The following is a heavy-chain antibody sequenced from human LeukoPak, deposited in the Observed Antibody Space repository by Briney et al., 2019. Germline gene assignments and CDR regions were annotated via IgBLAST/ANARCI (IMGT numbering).Heavy chain of an antibody. CDR3: AREPAKWLQLKPGAFDI. J-gene: IGHJ3*02. CDR1: GGSISSYY. V-gene: IGHV4-59*12. CDR2: IYYSGST. D-gene: IGHD5-24*01. Sequence: SETLSLTCTVSGGSISSYYWSWIRQPPGKGLEWIGYIYYSGSTYYNPSLKSRVTISVDTSKNQFSLKLSSVTAADTAVYYCAREPAKWLQLKPGAFDIWGQGTMVTVSS.